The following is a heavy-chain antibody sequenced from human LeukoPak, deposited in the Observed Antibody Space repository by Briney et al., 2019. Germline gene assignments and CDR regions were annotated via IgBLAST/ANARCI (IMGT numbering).Heavy chain of an antibody. D-gene: IGHD5-12*01. CDR1: GFTLSSYR. J-gene: IGHJ5*02. CDR3: ARGYSHNSGGWLDP. Sequence: GGSLTLSCAGSGFTLSSYRKNGVRPATGKGLEWRSYISSSSSTIYYADSVKGRLTISRDNSNSTLYLHISGLRDEDTAVYYCARGYSHNSGGWLDPWGQGTLVTVSS. V-gene: IGHV3-48*02. CDR2: ISSSSSTI.